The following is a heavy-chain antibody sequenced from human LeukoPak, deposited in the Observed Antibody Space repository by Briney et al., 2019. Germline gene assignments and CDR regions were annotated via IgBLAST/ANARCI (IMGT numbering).Heavy chain of an antibody. D-gene: IGHD2-15*01. CDR3: ARDWDIVVVVAAHTFDY. Sequence: ASVKVSCKASGYTFTGYYMHWVRQAPGQGLEWMGWINPNSGGTNYAQKFQGRVTMTRDTSISTAYMELSRLRSDDTAVYYCARDWDIVVVVAAHTFDYWGQGTLVTVSS. CDR2: INPNSGGT. J-gene: IGHJ4*02. CDR1: GYTFTGYY. V-gene: IGHV1-2*02.